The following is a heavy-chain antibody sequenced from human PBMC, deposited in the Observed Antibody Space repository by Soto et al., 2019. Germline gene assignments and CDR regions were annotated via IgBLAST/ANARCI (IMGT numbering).Heavy chain of an antibody. CDR1: GFTFSSYG. J-gene: IGHJ4*02. D-gene: IGHD5-18*01. Sequence: QVQLVESGGGVVQPGRSLRLSCAASGFTFSSYGMHWVRQAPGKGLEWVAVISYDGGNKYYADSVKGRFTISRDNSKNTLYLQMNSLRAEDTAVYYCAKDGGYSYGPLFDYWGQGTLVTVSS. V-gene: IGHV3-30*18. CDR3: AKDGGYSYGPLFDY. CDR2: ISYDGGNK.